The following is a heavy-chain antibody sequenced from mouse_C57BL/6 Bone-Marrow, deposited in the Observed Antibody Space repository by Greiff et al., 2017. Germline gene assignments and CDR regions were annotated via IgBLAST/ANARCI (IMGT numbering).Heavy chain of an antibody. Sequence: QVQLQQPGAELVRPGTSVKLSCKASGYTFTSYWMHWVKQRPGQGLEWIGVIDPSDSYTNYNQKFKGKATLTVATSSSTAYMQLSSLTSADSAVYDCARDQFITGAWFAYWGQGTLVTVSA. CDR3: ARDQFITGAWFAY. CDR2: IDPSDSYT. D-gene: IGHD1-1*01. J-gene: IGHJ3*01. CDR1: GYTFTSYW. V-gene: IGHV1-59*01.